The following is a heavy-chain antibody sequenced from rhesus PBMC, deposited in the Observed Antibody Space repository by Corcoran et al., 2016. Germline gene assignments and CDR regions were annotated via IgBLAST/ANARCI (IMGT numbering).Heavy chain of an antibody. CDR1: GFTFSDHY. V-gene: IGHV3-110*02. Sequence: EVQLVESGGGLVQPGGSLRLSCAASGFTFSDHYMDWVRQAPGKGLVWVSSISSSSGRTTLYPDSVKGRFTISRDNAKNTVYLQMNSLRAEDTAVYYCARHSAAADFDYWGQGVLVTVSS. J-gene: IGHJ4*01. D-gene: IGHD6-31*01. CDR3: ARHSAAADFDY. CDR2: ISSSSGRTT.